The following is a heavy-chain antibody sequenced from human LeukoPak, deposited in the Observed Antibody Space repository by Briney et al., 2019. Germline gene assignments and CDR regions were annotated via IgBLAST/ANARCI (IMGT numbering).Heavy chain of an antibody. J-gene: IGHJ4*02. CDR3: AKSYHHGAWDPPIDY. Sequence: GGSLRLSCAASGFTFSSYGMHWVRQAPGKGLEWVAVISYDGSNKYYADSVKGRFTISRDNSKNTLYLQMNSLRAEDTAVYYCAKSYHHGAWDPPIDYWGQGTLVTVSS. V-gene: IGHV3-30*18. CDR1: GFTFSSYG. D-gene: IGHD4-17*01. CDR2: ISYDGSNK.